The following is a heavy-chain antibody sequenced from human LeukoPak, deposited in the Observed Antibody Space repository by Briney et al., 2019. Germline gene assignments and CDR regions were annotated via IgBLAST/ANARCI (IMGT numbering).Heavy chain of an antibody. V-gene: IGHV1-69*01. D-gene: IGHD2-21*02. CDR3: ATPQAYCGGDCYSPFDY. CDR1: GGTFSSYA. CDR2: IIPIFGTA. Sequence: ASVKVSCKASGGTFSSYAISWVRQAPGQGLEWMGGIIPIFGTANYAQKFQGRVTITADGSTSTAYMELSSLRSEDTAVYYCATPQAYCGGDCYSPFDYWGQGTLVTVSS. J-gene: IGHJ4*02.